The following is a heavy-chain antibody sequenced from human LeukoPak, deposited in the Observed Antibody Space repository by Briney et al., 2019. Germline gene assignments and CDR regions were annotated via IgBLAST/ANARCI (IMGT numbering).Heavy chain of an antibody. CDR2: TYYRAKWYN. D-gene: IGHD6-13*01. CDR1: GDSVSSNSAV. CDR3: ADGPAAAGLRT. J-gene: IGHJ5*02. Sequence: SQTLSLTCAISGDSVSSNSAVWNWIRQSPSRDLEWLGRTYYRAKWYNEYAVSVKSRATINPDTSKNQFSLQLNSVTPEDTAVYYCADGPAAAGLRTWGQGTLVTVSS. V-gene: IGHV6-1*01.